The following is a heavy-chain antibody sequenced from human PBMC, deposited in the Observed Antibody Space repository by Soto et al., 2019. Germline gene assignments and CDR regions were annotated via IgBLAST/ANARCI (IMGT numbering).Heavy chain of an antibody. CDR3: ARDEGSHGFDS. Sequence: QVQLVQSGAEVKKPGASVKVSCKASGYTFTNYGISWVRQAPGQGLEWMGWVSGSNGNTNYAQKLWGRVTMTTDTSTSTAYMELRTLRSDDTAVYYCARDEGSHGFDSWGQGTLVTVSS. D-gene: IGHD6-19*01. V-gene: IGHV1-18*04. CDR2: VSGSNGNT. J-gene: IGHJ4*02. CDR1: GYTFTNYG.